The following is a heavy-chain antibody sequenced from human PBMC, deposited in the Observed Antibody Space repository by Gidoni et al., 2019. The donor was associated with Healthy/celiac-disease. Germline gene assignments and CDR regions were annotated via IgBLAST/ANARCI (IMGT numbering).Heavy chain of an antibody. J-gene: IGHJ4*02. V-gene: IGHV1-46*01. CDR3: AREKYSSYRGANYFDY. CDR1: GYTCTSYY. Sequence: QVQLVQSGAEVKKPGASVTVSCKASGYTCTSYYMHWVRQAPGQGLEWMGIINPSGGSTSYAQKFQGRVTMTRDTSTSTVYMELSSLRSEDTAVYYCAREKYSSYRGANYFDYWGQGTLVTVSS. D-gene: IGHD6-19*01. CDR2: INPSGGST.